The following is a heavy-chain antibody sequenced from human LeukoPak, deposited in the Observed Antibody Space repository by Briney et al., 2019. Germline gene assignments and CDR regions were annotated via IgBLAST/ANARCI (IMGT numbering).Heavy chain of an antibody. CDR2: IYHSGST. V-gene: IGHV4-61*08. D-gene: IGHD6-13*01. CDR1: GASVSSSGYY. J-gene: IGHJ4*02. CDR3: GRETIAATGTSVFFDY. Sequence: SETLSLTCTVSGASVSSSGYYWSWIRQPPGKGLEWIGYIYHSGSTNYNPSLKSRVTISVDTSKNQFSLKLTSMTAADTAVYYCGRETIAATGTSVFFDYWGQGTLVTVSS.